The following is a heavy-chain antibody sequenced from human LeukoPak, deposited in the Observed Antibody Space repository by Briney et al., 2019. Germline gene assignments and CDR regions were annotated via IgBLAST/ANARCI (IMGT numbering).Heavy chain of an antibody. Sequence: SETLSLTCTVSGGSISSYYWNWIRQPPGKGLEWIGYIYYSGSANYNPSLKSRLTISVDTSKNQFSLKLSSVTAADTAVYYCARQGNGGRSFDYWGQGTPVTVSS. D-gene: IGHD4-23*01. V-gene: IGHV4-59*01. CDR3: ARQGNGGRSFDY. J-gene: IGHJ4*02. CDR2: IYYSGSA. CDR1: GGSISSYY.